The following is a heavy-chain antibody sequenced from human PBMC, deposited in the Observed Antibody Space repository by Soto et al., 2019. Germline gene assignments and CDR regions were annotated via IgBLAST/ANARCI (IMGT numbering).Heavy chain of an antibody. CDR1: GFIFTTSD. CDR3: ARGGGGDHGY. CDR2: ITTTGDTT. D-gene: IGHD2-21*02. Sequence: QLVESEGGLVQPGGSLRLSCEASGFIFTTSDMSWVRQAPGKGLEWVSSITTTGDTTHYADSVRGRFTISRDNARNTGILQLNGRGADDTAVYYCARGGGGDHGYWGQGTLVAVSS. J-gene: IGHJ4*02. V-gene: IGHV3-23*04.